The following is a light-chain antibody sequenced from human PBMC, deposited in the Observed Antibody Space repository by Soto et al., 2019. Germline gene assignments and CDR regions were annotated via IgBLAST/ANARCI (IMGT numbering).Light chain of an antibody. V-gene: IGLV1-44*01. CDR3: AAWDDSLNGPV. J-gene: IGLJ2*01. Sequence: QAVVTQPPSASETPGQRVTISCSGSSSNIGINSVSWYQHLPGTAPKLIIYSDNQRPSGVPDRFSGSKSGTSASLAISGLQSEDEADYYCAAWDDSLNGPVFGGGTKLTVL. CDR1: SSNIGINS. CDR2: SDN.